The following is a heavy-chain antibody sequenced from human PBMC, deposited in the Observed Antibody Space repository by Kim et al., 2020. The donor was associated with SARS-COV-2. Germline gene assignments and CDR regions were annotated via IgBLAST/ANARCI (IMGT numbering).Heavy chain of an antibody. CDR3: ASRSAGGRSWYFDI. D-gene: IGHD3-10*01. CDR2: IYGDGSA. Sequence: GGSLRLSCATSGFTVTNNYMTWVRQAPGKGLEWVSVIYGDGSASYRDSVKGRFTLSRDISKNTVYLQMNSLRGEDTAIYFFASRSAGGRSWYFDIWGRG. J-gene: IGHJ2*01. CDR1: GFTVTNNY. V-gene: IGHV3-53*01.